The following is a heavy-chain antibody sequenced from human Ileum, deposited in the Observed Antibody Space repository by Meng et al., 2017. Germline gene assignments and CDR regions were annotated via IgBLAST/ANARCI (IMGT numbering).Heavy chain of an antibody. D-gene: IGHD3-3*02. Sequence: QVQLQESGPGLLKPSETPPLSCTVPGGSISSGEYCWGWIRQPPGKGLEWIGSVYFTGYTYYSPSLMSRVTISVETSKNQFSLRLTSVTAADTGLYLCARHGHFTPDKYYFDSWGQGTLVTVSS. V-gene: IGHV4-39*01. J-gene: IGHJ4*03. CDR2: VYFTGYT. CDR1: GGSISSGEYC. CDR3: ARHGHFTPDKYYFDS.